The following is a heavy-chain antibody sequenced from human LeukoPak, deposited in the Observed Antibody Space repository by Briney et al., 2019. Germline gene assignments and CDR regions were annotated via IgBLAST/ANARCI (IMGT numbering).Heavy chain of an antibody. D-gene: IGHD6-6*01. J-gene: IGHJ4*02. CDR2: IYPGDSDT. V-gene: IGHV5-51*01. Sequence: GESLKISCKGSGYSFTSYWIGWVRQMPGKGLEWMGIIYPGDSDTEYSPSFQGQVTISVDRSISTAYLQWSSLKASDTAMYYCARQTEFSSSSLDHWGQGTLVTVSS. CDR1: GYSFTSYW. CDR3: ARQTEFSSSSLDH.